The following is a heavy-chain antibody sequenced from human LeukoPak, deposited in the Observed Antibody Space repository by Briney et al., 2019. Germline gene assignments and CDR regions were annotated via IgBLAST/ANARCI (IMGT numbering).Heavy chain of an antibody. J-gene: IGHJ6*02. V-gene: IGHV3-9*01. Sequence: SLRLSCAASGFTFDDYAMHWVRQAPGNGLEWVSGISWDSGSIGYADSVKGRFTISRDNAKNSLYLQMNSLRAEDTALYYCAKDLAAAVFYYGMDVWGQGTTVTVSS. CDR2: ISWDSGSI. CDR1: GFTFDDYA. CDR3: AKDLAAAVFYYGMDV. D-gene: IGHD6-13*01.